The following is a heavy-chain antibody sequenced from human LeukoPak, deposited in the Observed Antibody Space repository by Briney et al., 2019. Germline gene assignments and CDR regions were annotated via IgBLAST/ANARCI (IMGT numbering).Heavy chain of an antibody. V-gene: IGHV3-7*01. CDR3: ARDLAGPPQEAFDI. Sequence: GGSLRLSCAASGFSINNYWMNWVRQAPGKGLEWVASIKKEGSERYYVDSVKGRFTISRDNTKNSLYLQMNTLRDEDTAVYYCARDLAGPPQEAFDIWGQGTMVTVSS. J-gene: IGHJ3*02. CDR1: GFSINNYW. CDR2: IKKEGSER.